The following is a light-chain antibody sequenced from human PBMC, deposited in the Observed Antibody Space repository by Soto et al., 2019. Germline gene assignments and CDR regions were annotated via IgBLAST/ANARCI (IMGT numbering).Light chain of an antibody. CDR3: QQSHETPLIT. V-gene: IGKV1-39*01. CDR1: QNIDTY. Sequence: DIEMTQSPSSLSASIGDRVTITCRASQNIDTYLNWYQQKPDKAPALLIYGTSNLQSGVPSRFSGRGSGTEFTLTISSLEPEDIGTYFCQQSHETPLITFGQGTRLEI. CDR2: GTS. J-gene: IGKJ5*01.